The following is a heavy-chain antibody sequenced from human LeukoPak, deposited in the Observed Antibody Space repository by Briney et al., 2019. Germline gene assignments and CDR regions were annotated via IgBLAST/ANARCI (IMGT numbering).Heavy chain of an antibody. V-gene: IGHV4-59*08. CDR1: AGSICSYY. CDR3: ARQTDIAPPSSLKY. J-gene: IGHJ4*02. Sequence: SETLSLTCTVSAGSICSYYWSWRRHTPGRGLEWCGDVFYGGGANYTPSLKSRVTISVDTSKNKFSLKLNSLTAEDTAVYYCARQTDIAPPSSLKYWGQGTLVTVSS. CDR2: VFYGGGA. D-gene: IGHD6-13*01.